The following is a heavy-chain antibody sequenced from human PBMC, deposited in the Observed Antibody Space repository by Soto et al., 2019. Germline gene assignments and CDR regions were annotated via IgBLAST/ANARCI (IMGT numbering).Heavy chain of an antibody. CDR1: GGSIRSYY. V-gene: IGHV4-59*01. J-gene: IGHJ5*02. D-gene: IGHD3-22*01. Sequence: SETLSLTCTVSGGSIRSYYWSWIRQPPGKGLEWIGYIYYSGGTSYNPSLKSRVTISVDTSKNQLSLKLTSVTAADTAVYYCATKVAQWLYWFDPWGQGTLVTVSS. CDR3: ATKVAQWLYWFDP. CDR2: IYYSGGT.